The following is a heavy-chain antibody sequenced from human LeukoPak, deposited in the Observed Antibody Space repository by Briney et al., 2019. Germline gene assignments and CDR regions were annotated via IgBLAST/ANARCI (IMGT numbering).Heavy chain of an antibody. J-gene: IGHJ4*02. CDR3: ASTYYYDSSGLFEDY. D-gene: IGHD3-22*01. V-gene: IGHV4-30-4*08. CDR1: GGSISSGDYY. CDR2: IYYSGST. Sequence: PSETLSLTCTVSGGSISSGDYYWSWIRQPPGKGLEWIGYIYYSGSTYYNPSLKSRVTISVDTSKNQFSLKLSSVTAADTAVYYCASTYYYDSSGLFEDYWGQGTLVTVSS.